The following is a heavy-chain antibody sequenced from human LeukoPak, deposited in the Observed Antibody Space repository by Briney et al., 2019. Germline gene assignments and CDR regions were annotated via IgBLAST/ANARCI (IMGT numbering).Heavy chain of an antibody. V-gene: IGHV1-18*01. CDR3: ARDSPDGSGTYYNDSPDY. Sequence: ASVKVSCKASGYTFSCYGISWVRQAPGQGLEWMGWISAYNGNTNYRQKLQGRVTMTTDTSTSTAYMDLRSLGSDDTAIYYCARDSPDGSGTYYNDSPDYWGQGTLVTVSS. J-gene: IGHJ4*02. CDR1: GYTFSCYG. D-gene: IGHD3-10*01. CDR2: ISAYNGNT.